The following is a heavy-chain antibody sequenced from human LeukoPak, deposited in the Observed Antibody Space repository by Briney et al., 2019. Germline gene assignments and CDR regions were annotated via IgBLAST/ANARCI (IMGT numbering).Heavy chain of an antibody. CDR3: ARDYYDSSGSDAFDI. CDR1: GYSFTNYW. D-gene: IGHD3-22*01. CDR2: IDPSDSYA. J-gene: IGHJ3*02. Sequence: GESLKISCKGSGYSFTNYWISWVRQMPGKGLEWMGKIDPSDSYANYSPSSQGHVTISADKSITTAYLQWGSLKASDTAMYHCARDYYDSSGSDAFDIWGQGTMVTVYS. V-gene: IGHV5-10-1*01.